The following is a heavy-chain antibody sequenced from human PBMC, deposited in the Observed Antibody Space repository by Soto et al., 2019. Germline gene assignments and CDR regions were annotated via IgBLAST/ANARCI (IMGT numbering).Heavy chain of an antibody. CDR1: GGSIGSYY. Sequence: QVQLQESGPGLVKPSETLSLTCSVSGGSIGSYYWSWIRQPPGKGLEWIGYIYYSGSTNYNPSLRSRVPTSVDTSKNQFSLKLSSVTAADTAVYYCARGGWRQIDYWGQGTLVPVSS. J-gene: IGHJ4*02. D-gene: IGHD3-3*01. CDR3: ARGGWRQIDY. CDR2: IYYSGST. V-gene: IGHV4-59*08.